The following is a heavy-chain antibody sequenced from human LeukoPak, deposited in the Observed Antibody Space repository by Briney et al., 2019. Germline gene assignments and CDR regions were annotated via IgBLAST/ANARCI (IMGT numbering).Heavy chain of an antibody. CDR2: IIPIFGIA. Sequence: GSSVKVSCKASGGTFSSYAISWVRQAPGQGLEWMGRIIPIFGIANYAQKFQGRVAITADKSTSTAYMELSSLRSEDTAVYYCARERIQLQKMDVWGQGTTVTVSS. CDR3: ARERIQLQKMDV. D-gene: IGHD5-18*01. V-gene: IGHV1-69*04. J-gene: IGHJ6*02. CDR1: GGTFSSYA.